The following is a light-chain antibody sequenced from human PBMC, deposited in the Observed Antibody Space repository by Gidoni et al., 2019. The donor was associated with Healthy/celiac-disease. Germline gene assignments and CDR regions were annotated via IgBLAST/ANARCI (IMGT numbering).Light chain of an antibody. Sequence: SYELTQPLSVSVALGQTARITCGGNNIGSKKVHWYQQKPVQAPVLVIYRYSNRPSGIPERFSGSNSGNTATLTISRAQAGDEADYYCQVWDSSTYVFGTGTKVTVL. CDR2: RYS. CDR3: QVWDSSTYV. V-gene: IGLV3-9*01. J-gene: IGLJ1*01. CDR1: NIGSKK.